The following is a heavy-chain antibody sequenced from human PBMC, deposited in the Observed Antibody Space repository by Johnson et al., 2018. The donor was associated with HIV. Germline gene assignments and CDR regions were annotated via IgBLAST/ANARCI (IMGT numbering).Heavy chain of an antibody. V-gene: IGHV3-30*03. CDR2: ISYDGNNK. Sequence: QMLLVESGGGVVQPGRSLRLSCAASGFTFSSYGMHWVRQAPGKGLEWVAVISYDGNNKYYADSVKGRLTISRDNSKNTLYLQMNSLRAEDTAVYYCARDQPPGYCSGGSCYSDAFDIWGQGTMVIVSS. J-gene: IGHJ3*02. CDR1: GFTFSSYG. D-gene: IGHD2-15*01. CDR3: ARDQPPGYCSGGSCYSDAFDI.